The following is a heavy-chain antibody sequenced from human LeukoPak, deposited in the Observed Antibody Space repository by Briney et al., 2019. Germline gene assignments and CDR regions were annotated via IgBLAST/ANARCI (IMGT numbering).Heavy chain of an antibody. V-gene: IGHV3-23*01. Sequence: PGGSLRLSCAASGFTLSSYAKSWVRQAPGKGLEWVSAISGSGGSTYYADSVKGRFTISRDNSKNTLYLQMNSLRAEDTAVYYCAKDRRILEWFFDYWGQGTLVTVSS. CDR1: GFTLSSYA. CDR2: ISGSGGST. CDR3: AKDRRILEWFFDY. D-gene: IGHD3-3*01. J-gene: IGHJ4*02.